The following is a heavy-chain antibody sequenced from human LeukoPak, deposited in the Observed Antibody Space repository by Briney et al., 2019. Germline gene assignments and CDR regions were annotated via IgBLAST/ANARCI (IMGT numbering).Heavy chain of an antibody. CDR1: AGTFNSHV. D-gene: IGHD3-10*01. CDR3: ARGDYYGSESYWHTKWFDP. CDR2: IIPVFGTA. V-gene: IGHV1-69*05. Sequence: SVKVSCKASAGTFNSHVISWVRQAPGQGLEWMGGIIPVFGTANYAQKYQGRVTITTDESTTTAYMEMSSLRSEDTAVYYCARGDYYGSESYWHTKWFDPWGQGTLVTVSS. J-gene: IGHJ5*02.